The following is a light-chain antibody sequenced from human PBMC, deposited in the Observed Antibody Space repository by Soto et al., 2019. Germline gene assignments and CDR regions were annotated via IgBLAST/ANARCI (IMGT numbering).Light chain of an antibody. Sequence: EIVLTQSPGTLSLSPGERATLSCRASQSVSSNYLAWYQQKPGQAPRLLIYGASTRATGIPARFSGSGSGTEFTLTISSLQSEDFAVYYCQQYNNWPQFGQGTTGDIK. J-gene: IGKJ1*01. CDR1: QSVSSN. CDR3: QQYNNWPQ. V-gene: IGKV3-15*01. CDR2: GAS.